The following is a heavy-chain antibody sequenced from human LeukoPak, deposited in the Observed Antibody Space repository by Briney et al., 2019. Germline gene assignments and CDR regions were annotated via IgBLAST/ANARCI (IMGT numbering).Heavy chain of an antibody. CDR2: TYYRSKWYN. CDR3: ARVNSWTEEPDTGFDY. V-gene: IGHV6-1*01. CDR1: GDSVSSNNGA. Sequence: SQTLSLTCAISGDSVSSNNGAWNWIRQSPSRGLEWLGRTYYRSKWYNDYAVSVKSRITINPDTSKNQFSLQLNSVSPEDTAVYYCARVNSWTEEPDTGFDYWGQGILVTVSS. D-gene: IGHD1-14*01. J-gene: IGHJ4*02.